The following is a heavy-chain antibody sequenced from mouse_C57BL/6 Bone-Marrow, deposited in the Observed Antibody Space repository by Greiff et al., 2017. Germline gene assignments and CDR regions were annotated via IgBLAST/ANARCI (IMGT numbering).Heavy chain of an antibody. CDR1: GYTITGYY. J-gene: IGHJ3*01. CDR2: IDPEGGDT. CDR3: TRKVAY. V-gene: IGHV14-2*01. Sequence: EVQLQQSGAELVKPGASVKLSCTASGYTITGYYMHWVKQRTGQGLEWIGKIDPEGGDTKYDPKFKGKATITADKSSNTAYLQLSSLTSEDTAVYDGTRKVAYWGQGTLVTVSA.